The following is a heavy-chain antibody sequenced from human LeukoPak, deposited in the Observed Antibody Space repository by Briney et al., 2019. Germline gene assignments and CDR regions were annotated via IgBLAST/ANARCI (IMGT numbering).Heavy chain of an antibody. CDR1: GFTFSSYE. Sequence: GGSLRLSCAASGFTFSSYEMNWVRQAPGKGLEWVPYISSSGSTIYYADSVKGRFTISRDNAKNSLYLQMNSLRAEDTAVYYCARMGGWERNFDYWGQGTLVTVSS. J-gene: IGHJ4*02. D-gene: IGHD1-26*01. CDR2: ISSSGSTI. V-gene: IGHV3-48*03. CDR3: ARMGGWERNFDY.